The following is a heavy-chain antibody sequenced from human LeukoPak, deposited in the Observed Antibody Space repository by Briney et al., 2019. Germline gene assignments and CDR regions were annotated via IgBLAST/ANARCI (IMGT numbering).Heavy chain of an antibody. J-gene: IGHJ4*02. CDR2: ISVYNGNT. CDR1: GYTFTSYG. CDR3: ARGPTITGVATTLDY. V-gene: IGHV1-18*01. Sequence: ASVKVSCKASGYTFTSYGISWVRQAPGHGLELMGWISVYNGNTNHAQRFQGRVTMTTDTSTSTAYMELRSLRSDDTAVYYCARGPTITGVATTLDYWGQGTLVTVSS. D-gene: IGHD3-3*01.